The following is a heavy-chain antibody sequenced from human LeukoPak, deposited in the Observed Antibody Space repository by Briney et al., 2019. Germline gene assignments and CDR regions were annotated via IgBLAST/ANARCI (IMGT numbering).Heavy chain of an antibody. J-gene: IGHJ4*02. CDR2: ISYDGSNK. Sequence: GGSLRLSCAASGFTFSSYAMHWVRQAPGKGLEWVAVISYDGSNKYYADSVKGRFTISRDNSKNTLHLQMNSLRAEDTAVYYCARGQSGSYYRPNDYWGQGTLVTVSS. D-gene: IGHD1-26*01. V-gene: IGHV3-30-3*01. CDR1: GFTFSSYA. CDR3: ARGQSGSYYRPNDY.